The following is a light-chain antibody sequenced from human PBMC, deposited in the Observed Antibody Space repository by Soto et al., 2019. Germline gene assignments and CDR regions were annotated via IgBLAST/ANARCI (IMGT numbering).Light chain of an antibody. V-gene: IGKV1-5*03. Sequence: DIQMTQSPSTLSASVGDRVTITCRASHNIKNWLAWYQQKPGEAPKHLIYKASNLADGVPSRFSGSGSGTEYTLTVSSLQPDDSASYYCQQYENFATFGQGTRVEIK. J-gene: IGKJ1*01. CDR2: KAS. CDR1: HNIKNW. CDR3: QQYENFAT.